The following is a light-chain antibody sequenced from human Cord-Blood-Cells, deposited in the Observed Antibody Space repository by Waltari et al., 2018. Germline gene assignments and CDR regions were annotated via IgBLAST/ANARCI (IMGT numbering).Light chain of an antibody. CDR2: DAS. J-gene: IGKJ1*01. CDR1: QSVSSY. V-gene: IGKV3-11*01. CDR3: QQRSNWT. Sequence: EIVLTQSPATLSLSPGERATLSCRASQSVSSYLAWYQQKPGQAPRRLIDDASNRATGIPARFSGSGSGTDFTLTISSLEPEDFAVYDCQQRSNWTFGQGTKVEIK.